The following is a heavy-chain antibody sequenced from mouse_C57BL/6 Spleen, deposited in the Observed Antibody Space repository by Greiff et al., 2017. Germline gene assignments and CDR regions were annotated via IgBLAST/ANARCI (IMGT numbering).Heavy chain of an antibody. CDR3: ARQGFITTVVEDY. J-gene: IGHJ2*01. Sequence: QVQLQQPGAELVRPGSSVKLSCKASGYTFTSYWMDWVKQRPGQGLEWIGNIYPSDSETHYNQKFKDKAKLTVDKSSSTAYMQLSSLTSEDSAVYYCARQGFITTVVEDYWGQGTTLTVSS. D-gene: IGHD1-1*01. V-gene: IGHV1-61*01. CDR1: GYTFTSYW. CDR2: IYPSDSET.